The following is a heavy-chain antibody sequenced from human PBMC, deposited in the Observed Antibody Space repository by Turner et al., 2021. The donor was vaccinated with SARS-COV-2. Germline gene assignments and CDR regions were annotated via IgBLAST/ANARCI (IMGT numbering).Heavy chain of an antibody. J-gene: IGHJ4*02. CDR1: GGPLTRIGNH. V-gene: IGHV4-39*02. Sequence: QVQLEESGPRLVTPSETLSLPCSSSGGPLTRIGNHWGWFRQPPGRGLEWIATMYYNRKNHYTPSHESRVTISMDTSKKQFSLNLKSVTAADTAVYYCATVGSRFGVVGPDYWGQGTRVTVSS. D-gene: IGHD3-3*01. CDR3: ATVGSRFGVVGPDY. CDR2: MYYNRKN.